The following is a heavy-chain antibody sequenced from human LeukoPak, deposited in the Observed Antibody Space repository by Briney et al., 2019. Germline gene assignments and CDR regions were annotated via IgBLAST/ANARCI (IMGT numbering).Heavy chain of an antibody. V-gene: IGHV4-30-2*01. Sequence: SQTLSLTCTVSGGSISSGGYYWSWIRQPPGKGLEWIGYIYHSGSTYYNPSLKSRVTISVDRSKNQFSLKLSSVTAADTAVYYCARVGAAAGIRVDYYYYYMDVWGKGTTVTVSS. D-gene: IGHD6-13*01. CDR1: GGSISSGGYY. CDR2: IYHSGST. J-gene: IGHJ6*03. CDR3: ARVGAAAGIRVDYYYYYMDV.